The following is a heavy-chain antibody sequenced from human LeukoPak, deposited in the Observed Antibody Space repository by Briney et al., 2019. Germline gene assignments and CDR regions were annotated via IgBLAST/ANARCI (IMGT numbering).Heavy chain of an antibody. CDR1: GGSISGNY. Sequence: SETLSLTCTVSGGSISGNYWTWIRQPPGKGLDYIGHVFYTGSTNYSPSLKSRVTISIDTSKSHFSLKLTSVTAADMAVYYCARAVAVAGTFKFDFWGQGTLVTVSS. CDR3: ARAVAVAGTFKFDF. V-gene: IGHV4-59*01. J-gene: IGHJ4*02. CDR2: VFYTGST. D-gene: IGHD6-19*01.